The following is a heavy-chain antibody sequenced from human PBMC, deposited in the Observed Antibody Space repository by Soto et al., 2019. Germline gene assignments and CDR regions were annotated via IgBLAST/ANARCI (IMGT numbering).Heavy chain of an antibody. V-gene: IGHV4-59*08. CDR1: GGSINSYC. CDR3: ARHRRTTVAKYYFDN. D-gene: IGHD4-4*01. J-gene: IGHJ4*02. CDR2: IFDSGNA. Sequence: LSLTCTVSGGSINSYCWSWIRQPPGKGLEWIAYIFDSGNANYNPSRKSRVTISVDTSKNQFSLKLTSVTAADTAVYYCARHRRTTVAKYYFDNWGQGALVTVSS.